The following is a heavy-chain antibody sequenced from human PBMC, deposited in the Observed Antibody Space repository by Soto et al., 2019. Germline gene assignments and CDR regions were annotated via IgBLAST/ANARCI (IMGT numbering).Heavy chain of an antibody. CDR1: GFTISDHY. Sequence: VGSLRLSCVASGFTISDHYIDWVRQGPGKGLEWVGRTRDKGHSYSTAYAASVRGRFTISRDDSKNTVFLQMNSLTTEDTAVYYCSRPLSTVTTVLDVWGQGTTVTVSS. D-gene: IGHD4-4*01. J-gene: IGHJ6*02. V-gene: IGHV3-72*01. CDR3: SRPLSTVTTVLDV. CDR2: TRDKGHSYST.